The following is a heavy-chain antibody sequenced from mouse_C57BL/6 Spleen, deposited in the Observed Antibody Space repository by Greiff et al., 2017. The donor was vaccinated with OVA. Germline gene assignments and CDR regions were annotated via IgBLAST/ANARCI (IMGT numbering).Heavy chain of an antibody. J-gene: IGHJ1*03. CDR2: ISDGGSYT. CDR1: GFTFSSYA. V-gene: IGHV5-4*01. Sequence: EVMLVESGGGLVKPGGSLKLSCAASGFTFSSYAMSWVRQTPEKRLEWVATISDGGSYTYYPDNVKGRFTISRDNAKNNLYLQMSHLKSEDTAMYYCARDLYYYGSSPHWYFDVWGTGTTVTVSS. CDR3: ARDLYYYGSSPHWYFDV. D-gene: IGHD1-1*01.